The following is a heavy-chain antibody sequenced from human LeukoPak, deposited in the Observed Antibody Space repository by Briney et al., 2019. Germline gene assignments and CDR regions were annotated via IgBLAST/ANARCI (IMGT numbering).Heavy chain of an antibody. CDR1: GGTFSSYA. V-gene: IGHV1-69*05. CDR3: AREGAVAGTGLYYYYYMDV. Sequence: SVKVSCKASGGTFSSYAISWVRQAPGQGLEWMGRIILIFGTANYAQKFQGRVTITTDEYTSTAYMELSSLRSEDTAVYYCAREGAVAGTGLYYYYYMDVWGKGTTVTVSS. D-gene: IGHD6-19*01. CDR2: IILIFGTA. J-gene: IGHJ6*03.